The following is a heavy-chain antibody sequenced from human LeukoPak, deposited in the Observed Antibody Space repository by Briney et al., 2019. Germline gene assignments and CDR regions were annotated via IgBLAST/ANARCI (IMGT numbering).Heavy chain of an antibody. CDR2: MYASGTA. CDR3: ARRVLWDIFVVGRSNHNNAFDI. D-gene: IGHD2-15*01. Sequence: TLSLSCTLSGGSLCAYYWSWSPQSPGHGLEWLGYMYASGTAHANTSLKNRGTVSTYPYKHQFSLKLTSVTTADTAVYYCARRVLWDIFVVGRSNHNNAFDIWGQGTMVTVSS. CDR1: GGSLCAYY. V-gene: IGHV4-59*08. J-gene: IGHJ3*02.